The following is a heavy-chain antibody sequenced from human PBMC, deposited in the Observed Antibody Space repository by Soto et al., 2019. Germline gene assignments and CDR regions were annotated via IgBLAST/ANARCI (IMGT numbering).Heavy chain of an antibody. D-gene: IGHD3-10*01. Sequence: EVRLVQSGAEVKKPGESLRISCKASGYSFTNYWITWVRQMPGKGLEWMGRIDPSESYTNYSPSFQGHVTISADKSISTAYLQWSSLKASDTAMYYCAILGFGELFSFFDYWGQGTLVTVSS. CDR2: IDPSESYT. CDR3: AILGFGELFSFFDY. J-gene: IGHJ4*02. V-gene: IGHV5-10-1*01. CDR1: GYSFTNYW.